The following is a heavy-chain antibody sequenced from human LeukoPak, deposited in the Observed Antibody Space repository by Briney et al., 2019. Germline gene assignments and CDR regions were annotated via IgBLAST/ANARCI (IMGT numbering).Heavy chain of an antibody. CDR1: GGSISSYY. Sequence: SETLSLTCTVSGGSISSYYWSWIRQPPGKGLEWIGYIYYSGSTNYNPSLKSRVTISVDTSKNQFSLQLSSVTAADTAVYYCARGASGSSWTGWFDPWGQGTLVTVSS. J-gene: IGHJ5*02. CDR3: ARGASGSSWTGWFDP. D-gene: IGHD6-13*01. CDR2: IYYSGST. V-gene: IGHV4-59*12.